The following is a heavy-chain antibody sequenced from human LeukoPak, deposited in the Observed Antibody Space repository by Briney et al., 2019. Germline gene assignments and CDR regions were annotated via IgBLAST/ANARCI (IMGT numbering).Heavy chain of an antibody. CDR2: IYSGGST. CDR3: ARMGIAAAGTPFDY. Sequence: GGSLRLSCAASGFTVSSNYMSWVRQAPGKGLEWVSVIYSGGSTYYADSVKGRFTISRDNSKNTLYLQMNSLRAEDTAVYYCARMGIAAAGTPFDYWGQGTLVTVSS. D-gene: IGHD6-13*01. CDR1: GFTVSSNY. J-gene: IGHJ4*02. V-gene: IGHV3-66*01.